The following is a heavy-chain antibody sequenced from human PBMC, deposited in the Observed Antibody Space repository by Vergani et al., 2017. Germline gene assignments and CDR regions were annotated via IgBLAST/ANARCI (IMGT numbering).Heavy chain of an antibody. CDR2: ISSSGSTI. D-gene: IGHD3-22*01. CDR3: ARDLGSYYYDSSGYYGGFDY. J-gene: IGHJ4*02. Sequence: QVQLVESGGGLVKPGGSLRLSCAASGFTFSDYYMSWIRQAPGKGLEWVSYISSSGSTIYYADSVKGRFTISRDNAKNSLYLQMNSRRAEDTAVYYCARDLGSYYYDSSGYYGGFDYWGQGTLVTVSS. CDR1: GFTFSDYY. V-gene: IGHV3-11*01.